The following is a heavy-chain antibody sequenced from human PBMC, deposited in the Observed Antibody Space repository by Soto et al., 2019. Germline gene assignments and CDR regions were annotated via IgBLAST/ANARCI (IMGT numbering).Heavy chain of an antibody. CDR1: GGSFSGYY. CDR3: ARGRGRYCSGGSCYSGFYYFDY. D-gene: IGHD2-15*01. V-gene: IGHV4-34*01. CDR2: INHSGST. Sequence: SETLSLTCAVYGGSFSGYYWSWIRQPPGKGLEWIGEINHSGSTNYNPSLKSRVTISVDTSKNQFSLKLSSVTAADTAVYYCARGRGRYCSGGSCYSGFYYFDYWGQGTLVTVSS. J-gene: IGHJ4*02.